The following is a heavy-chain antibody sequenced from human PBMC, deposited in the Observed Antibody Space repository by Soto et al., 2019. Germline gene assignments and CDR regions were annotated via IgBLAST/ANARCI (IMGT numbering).Heavy chain of an antibody. V-gene: IGHV3-30-3*01. D-gene: IGHD3-16*01. CDR2: ISYDGSNK. CDR1: GFTFSSYA. CDR3: ARDGGADGMDV. Sequence: GGSLRLSCAASGFTFSSYAMHWVRQAPGKGLEWVAVISYDGSNKYYADSVKGRFTISRDNSKNTLYLQMNSLRAEDTAVYYCARDGGADGMDVWGQGTTVTVSS. J-gene: IGHJ6*02.